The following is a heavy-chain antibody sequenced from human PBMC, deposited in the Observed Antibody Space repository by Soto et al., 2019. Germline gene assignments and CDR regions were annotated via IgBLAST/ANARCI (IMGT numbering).Heavy chain of an antibody. J-gene: IGHJ4*02. CDR2: ISGRGGNI. CDR3: AKAYDFWTFDY. Sequence: EVHLLESGGGLVQPGGSLRLSCAASGFTFSSNAMSWVRQDPGKGLEWVSAISGRGGNIYYADSVRGRFTISRDNSKSTLYLQMNSLGAEDAALYYCAKAYDFWTFDYWGQGTLVTVSS. CDR1: GFTFSSNA. V-gene: IGHV3-23*01. D-gene: IGHD3-3*01.